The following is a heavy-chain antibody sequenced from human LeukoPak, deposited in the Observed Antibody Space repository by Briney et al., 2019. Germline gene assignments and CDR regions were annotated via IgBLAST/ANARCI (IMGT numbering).Heavy chain of an antibody. J-gene: IGHJ4*01. V-gene: IGHV3-23*01. D-gene: IGHD6-13*01. CDR1: GFTFSSYA. Sequence: ETRGSLRLSCTASGFTFSSYAMSWVRQAPGKGLEWVSTLSGSAITTYYADSVTGRFTISRDNSKNTLYLQMNSLRAEDTAVYYCAKVSTWSKYYFDYWGQGALVTVSS. CDR3: AKVSTWSKYYFDY. CDR2: LSGSAITT.